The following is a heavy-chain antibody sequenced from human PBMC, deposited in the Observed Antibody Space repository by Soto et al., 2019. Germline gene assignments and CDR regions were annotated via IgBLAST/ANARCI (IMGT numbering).Heavy chain of an antibody. CDR2: IYHSGST. D-gene: IGHD2-15*01. J-gene: IGHJ4*02. Sequence: SSETLSLTCAVSGGSISSGGYSWSWIRQPPGKGLEWIGYIYHSGSTYYNPSLKSRVTILVVRSKNQFSLKLSSVTAADTAVYYCARGEVVALGYWGQGTLVTVSS. CDR1: GGSISSGGYS. V-gene: IGHV4-30-2*01. CDR3: ARGEVVALGY.